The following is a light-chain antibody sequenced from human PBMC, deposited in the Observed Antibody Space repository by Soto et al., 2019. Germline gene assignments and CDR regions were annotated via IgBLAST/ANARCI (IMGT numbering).Light chain of an antibody. J-gene: IGKJ1*01. CDR2: DAS. V-gene: IGKV1-5*01. CDR3: QQYNNYFSWT. Sequence: DIQMTQSPSTLSASVGDRVTITCRASQSISIWLAWYQQKPGKAPNILIYDASTLVSGVPSRFSGSGSGTEFTLTISRLQPDDFATYYCQQYNNYFSWTFGQGTKVEIK. CDR1: QSISIW.